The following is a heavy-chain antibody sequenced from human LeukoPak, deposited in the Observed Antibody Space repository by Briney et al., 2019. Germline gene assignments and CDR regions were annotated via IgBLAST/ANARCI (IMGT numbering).Heavy chain of an antibody. CDR1: GGSVSSGSYY. CDR2: IYYSGST. V-gene: IGHV4-61*01. J-gene: IGHJ5*02. CDR3: ARSHGIAARPGFWFDP. D-gene: IGHD6-6*01. Sequence: SETLSLTCTVSGGSVSSGSYYWSWIRQPLGKGLEWIGYIYYSGSTNYNPSLKSRVTISVDTSKNQFSLKLSSVTAADTAVYYCARSHGIAARPGFWFDPWGQGTLVTVSS.